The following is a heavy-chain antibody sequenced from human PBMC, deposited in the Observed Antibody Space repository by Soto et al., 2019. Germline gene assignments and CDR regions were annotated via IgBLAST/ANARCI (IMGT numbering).Heavy chain of an antibody. J-gene: IGHJ4*02. D-gene: IGHD4-17*01. CDR2: MNPNTGGT. CDR3: ARGIMYGEYVPYDY. V-gene: IGHV1-8*01. Sequence: QVQLVQSGAEVKKPGASVKVSGKASGYNLTNSDINWGRQASGQGLEWMGWMNPNTGGTGYAPTFQGRVTMTRDTSIRTAYMELSGLRSEDTAVYYCARGIMYGEYVPYDYWGQGTLVTVSS. CDR1: GYNLTNSD.